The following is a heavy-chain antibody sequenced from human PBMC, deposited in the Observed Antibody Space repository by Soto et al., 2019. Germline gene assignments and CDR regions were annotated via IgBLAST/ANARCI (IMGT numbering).Heavy chain of an antibody. CDR2: IDPSDSYT. D-gene: IGHD3-3*01. CDR1: GYSFTIYW. V-gene: IGHV5-10-1*01. Sequence: GESLKISCNGSGYSFTIYWISWVRQMPGKGLEWMGRIDPSDSYTNYSPSFQGHVTISADKSISTAYLQWSSLKASDTAMYYCARHDFWSGYYGPFDYWGQGTLVTVSS. J-gene: IGHJ4*02. CDR3: ARHDFWSGYYGPFDY.